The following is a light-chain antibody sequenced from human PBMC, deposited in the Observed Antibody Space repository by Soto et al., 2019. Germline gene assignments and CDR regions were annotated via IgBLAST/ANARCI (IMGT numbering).Light chain of an antibody. V-gene: IGKV3-11*01. CDR3: QQRSNWPIT. Sequence: EIVMTQSPATLSVSPGERATLSCRASQSISSYLAWYQQKPGQAPRLLIYDASNRATGIPARFSGSGSGTDFTLTISSLEPEDFAVYYCQQRSNWPITFGQGTPLE. CDR1: QSISSY. CDR2: DAS. J-gene: IGKJ5*01.